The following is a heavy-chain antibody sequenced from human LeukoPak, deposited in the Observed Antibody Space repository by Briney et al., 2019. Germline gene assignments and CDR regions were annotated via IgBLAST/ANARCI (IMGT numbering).Heavy chain of an antibody. CDR1: GDSISDYT. Sequence: SETLSLTCSVSGDSISDYTWSWTRQPAGMGLEWIGRMYPSRDTNYNPSFESRVTMSVDTSKNHFSLKMTSVTAADTAVYFCARETLNSGWYGDLWGQGTLVTVSS. CDR3: ARETLNSGWYGDL. CDR2: MYPSRDT. J-gene: IGHJ5*02. V-gene: IGHV4-4*07. D-gene: IGHD6-19*01.